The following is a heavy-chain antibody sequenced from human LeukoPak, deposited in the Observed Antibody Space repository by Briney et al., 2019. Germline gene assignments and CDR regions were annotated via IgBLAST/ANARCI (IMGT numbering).Heavy chain of an antibody. J-gene: IGHJ5*02. CDR3: ARVAYCSGGSCYGRFGWFDP. CDR2: INHSGST. D-gene: IGHD2-15*01. V-gene: IGHV4-34*01. CDR1: GGSFSGYY. Sequence: PSETLSLTCAVYGGSFSGYYWSWIRQPPGKGLEWIGEINHSGSTNYNPSLKSRVTISVDTSKNQFSLKLSSVTAADTAVYYCARVAYCSGGSCYGRFGWFDPWGQGTLVAVSS.